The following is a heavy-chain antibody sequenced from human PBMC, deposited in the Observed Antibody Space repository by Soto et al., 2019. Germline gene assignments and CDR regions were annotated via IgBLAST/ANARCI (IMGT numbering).Heavy chain of an antibody. CDR3: ARGIYSTSSFFDS. Sequence: ASETLSLTCTVSGDSISTADYYWNWIRQPPGKGLEWIGYIYYSGNTYYIPSLKSRVTISVDTSKNQISLKLNSVTAADTAVYYCARGIYSTSSFFDSWGQGTLVTVSS. CDR2: IYYSGNT. CDR1: GDSISTADYY. D-gene: IGHD6-6*01. J-gene: IGHJ4*02. V-gene: IGHV4-30-4*01.